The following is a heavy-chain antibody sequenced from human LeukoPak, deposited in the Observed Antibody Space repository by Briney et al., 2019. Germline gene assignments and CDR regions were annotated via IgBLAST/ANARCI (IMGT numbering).Heavy chain of an antibody. CDR2: ISASGGST. CDR3: ARDPYSSGWYKDAFDI. D-gene: IGHD6-19*01. V-gene: IGHV3-23*01. J-gene: IGHJ3*02. CDR1: GFTFSSSA. Sequence: GGSLRLSCAASGFTFSSSAMSWVRQVPGKGLEWVSGISASGGSTYYADSVRGRFTISRDNSKNTLYVQMNSLRDEDTAVYYCARDPYSSGWYKDAFDIWGQGTMVTVSS.